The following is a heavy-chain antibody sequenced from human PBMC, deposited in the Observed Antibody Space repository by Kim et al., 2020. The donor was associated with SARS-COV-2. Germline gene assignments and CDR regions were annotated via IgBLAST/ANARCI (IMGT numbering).Heavy chain of an antibody. Sequence: SETLSLTCAVSGGSLSGYYLTWIRQPPGKGLEWIGEIHPSGNTYHNSSLQSRVTMSVDTSKSQFSLTLSSMTAADTAVYFCARGQDTAKMGYWGPGTLVTVSA. CDR3: ARGQDTAKMGY. CDR2: IHPSGNT. V-gene: IGHV4-34*01. CDR1: GGSLSGYY. J-gene: IGHJ4*02. D-gene: IGHD5-18*01.